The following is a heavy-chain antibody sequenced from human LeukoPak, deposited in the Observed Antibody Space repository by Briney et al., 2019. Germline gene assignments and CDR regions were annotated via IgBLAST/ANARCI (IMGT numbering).Heavy chain of an antibody. D-gene: IGHD2-2*01. Sequence: GGSLRLSCAASGFTFSSHSMNWVRQAPGKGLEWVSYISSSSSTIYYADSVKGRFTISRDNAKNSLYLQMNSLRAEDTAVYYCARDRRDIVVVPAASEFDYWGQGTLVTVSS. J-gene: IGHJ4*02. CDR3: ARDRRDIVVVPAASEFDY. CDR2: ISSSSSTI. CDR1: GFTFSSHS. V-gene: IGHV3-48*01.